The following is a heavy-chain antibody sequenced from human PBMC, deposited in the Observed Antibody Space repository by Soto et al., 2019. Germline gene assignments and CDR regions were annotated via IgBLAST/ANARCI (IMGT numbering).Heavy chain of an antibody. CDR3: ARAKHEYCSGGSCYSPI. J-gene: IGHJ4*02. CDR2: ISSSSSYI. D-gene: IGHD2-15*01. Sequence: EVQLVGSGGGLVKPGGSLRLSCAASGFTFSSYSMNWVRQAPGKGLEWVSSISSSSSYIYYADSVKGRFTISRDNDKNSLYLQMNSLRAEDTAVYYCARAKHEYCSGGSCYSPIWGQGTLVTVSS. CDR1: GFTFSSYS. V-gene: IGHV3-21*01.